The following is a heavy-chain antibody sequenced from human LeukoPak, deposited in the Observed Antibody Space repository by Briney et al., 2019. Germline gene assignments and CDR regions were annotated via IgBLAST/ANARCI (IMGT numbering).Heavy chain of an antibody. CDR2: IYYSGST. Sequence: SETLSLTCTVSGGSISSYYWSWIRQPPGKGLEWIGYIYYSGSTNYNPSLKSRVTISVDTSKSQFSLKLSSVTAADTAVYYCARQSYDYVWGSYFPAPPPDAFDIWGQGTMVTVSS. D-gene: IGHD3-16*01. V-gene: IGHV4-59*08. CDR1: GGSISSYY. CDR3: ARQSYDYVWGSYFPAPPPDAFDI. J-gene: IGHJ3*02.